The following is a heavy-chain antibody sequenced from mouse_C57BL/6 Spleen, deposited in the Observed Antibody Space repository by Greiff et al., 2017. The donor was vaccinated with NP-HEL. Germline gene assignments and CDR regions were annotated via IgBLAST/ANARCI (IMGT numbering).Heavy chain of an antibody. Sequence: EVQLQQSGPELVKPGASVKISCKASGYSFTDYNMNWVKQSNGKSLEWIGVINPNYGTTSYNQKFKGKATLTVDQSSSTAYMQLNSLTSEDSAVYYCARDPYYSNYGGMSGWAMDYWGQGTSVTVSS. V-gene: IGHV1-39*01. CDR2: INPNYGTT. J-gene: IGHJ4*01. CDR1: GYSFTDYN. CDR3: ARDPYYSNYGGMSGWAMDY. D-gene: IGHD2-5*01.